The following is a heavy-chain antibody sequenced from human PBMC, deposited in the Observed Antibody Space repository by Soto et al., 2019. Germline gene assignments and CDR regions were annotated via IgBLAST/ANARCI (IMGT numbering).Heavy chain of an antibody. J-gene: IGHJ6*02. CDR1: GGSISSYY. V-gene: IGHV4-59*12. CDR2: IYYSGST. Sequence: PSDTLSLTCTVSGGSISSYYWSWIRQPPGKGLEWIGYIYYSGSTNYNPSLKSRVTISVDTSKNQFSLKLSSVTAADTAVYYCARVTLAAKSSGMDVLGQGTAVPVS. CDR3: ARVTLAAKSSGMDV. D-gene: IGHD6-19*01.